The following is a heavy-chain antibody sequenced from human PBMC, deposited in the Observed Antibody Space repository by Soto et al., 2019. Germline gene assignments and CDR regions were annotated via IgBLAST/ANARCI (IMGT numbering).Heavy chain of an antibody. CDR2: IWYDGSNK. CDR3: ASDNSSGWYAFGY. D-gene: IGHD6-19*01. J-gene: IGHJ4*02. V-gene: IGHV3-33*08. Sequence: GGSLRLSCAASGFTFSSYGMHWVRQAPGKGLEWVAVIWYDGSNKYYADSVKGRFTISRDNSKNTLYLQMNSLRAEDTAVYYCASDNSSGWYAFGYWGQGTLVTVSS. CDR1: GFTFSSYG.